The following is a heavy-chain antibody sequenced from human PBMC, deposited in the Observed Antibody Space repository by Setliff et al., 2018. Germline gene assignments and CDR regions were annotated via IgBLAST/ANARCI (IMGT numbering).Heavy chain of an antibody. CDR1: GGSFRGFY. V-gene: IGHV4-34*01. J-gene: IGHJ4*02. D-gene: IGHD2-8*02. Sequence: ETLSLTCAVYGGSFRGFYWTWIRQPPGKGLEWIGEINHSGSSVYNPSLESRVSISVDTSKNQISLNLNSVTVADTAVYYCARQIRPGIALTGGLDYWGQGALVTVS. CDR3: ARQIRPGIALTGGLDY. CDR2: INHSGSS.